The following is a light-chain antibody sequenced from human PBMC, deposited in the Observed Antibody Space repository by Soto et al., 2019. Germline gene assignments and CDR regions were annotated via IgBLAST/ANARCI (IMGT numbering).Light chain of an antibody. V-gene: IGLV1-47*01. Sequence: QSVLTQPPSASGTPGQRVTISCSGSSSNIGSNYVYWYQQLPGTAPKLLIYRNNQRPSGVPDRFSGSKSGTSASLAISGLRSEDEADYYCQSYDSSLSVLFGGGTKLTVL. J-gene: IGLJ2*01. CDR1: SSNIGSNY. CDR2: RNN. CDR3: QSYDSSLSVL.